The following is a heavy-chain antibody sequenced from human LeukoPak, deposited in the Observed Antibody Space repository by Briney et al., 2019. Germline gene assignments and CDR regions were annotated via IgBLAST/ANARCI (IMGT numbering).Heavy chain of an antibody. CDR1: GFTFSSYT. J-gene: IGHJ4*02. V-gene: IGHV3-30*04. Sequence: GGSLRLSCAASGFTFSSYTMHWVRQAPGKGLEWVAVISYDGSNKYYADSVKGRFTLSRDNSKNTQYLQMNSLRAEDTAVYYCARDSGFSGTQRGEYWGQGTLVTVSS. CDR2: ISYDGSNK. D-gene: IGHD3/OR15-3a*01. CDR3: ARDSGFSGTQRGEY.